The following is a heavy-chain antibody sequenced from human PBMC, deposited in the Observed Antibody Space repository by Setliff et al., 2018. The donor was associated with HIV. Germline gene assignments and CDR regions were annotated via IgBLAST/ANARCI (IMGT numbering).Heavy chain of an antibody. CDR1: GYDFKIYD. V-gene: IGHV1-8*01. CDR2: INPGTCNT. CDR3: ARGKIPSWRLTMFDF. Sequence: ASVKVSCKTSGYDFKIYDINWVRQVAGQGLEWMGWINPGTCNTGYPQNFSGRVTMTRNTSINTVYMELSSLRSEDTAIYFCARGKIPSWRLTMFDFWGQGTPVTVSS. D-gene: IGHD1-1*01. J-gene: IGHJ4*02.